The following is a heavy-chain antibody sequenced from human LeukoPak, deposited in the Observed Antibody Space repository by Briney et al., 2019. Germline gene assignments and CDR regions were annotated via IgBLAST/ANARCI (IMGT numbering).Heavy chain of an antibody. J-gene: IGHJ1*01. CDR3: ARPYGGSSAGYFHH. Sequence: GGSLRLSCAASGFTSSSHSMNWVRQAPGKGLEWVSSISSTSSYKFYGDSVKGRCTISRDNAKNSLYLQMNSLRAEDTAVYYCARPYGGSSAGYFHHWGQSTLVTVSS. CDR2: ISSTSSYK. V-gene: IGHV3-21*01. CDR1: GFTSSSHS. D-gene: IGHD4-23*01.